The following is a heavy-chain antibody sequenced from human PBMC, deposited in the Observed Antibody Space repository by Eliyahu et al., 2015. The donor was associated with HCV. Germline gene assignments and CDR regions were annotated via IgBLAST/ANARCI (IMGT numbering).Heavy chain of an antibody. V-gene: IGHV4-34*01. Sequence: QVQLQQWGAGLLKPSETLSLTXGVYGGSVSGYSWTWIRQPPGKGLEYIGEINHSGSTNYNPSLKSRVTISVDTSNNQFSLKLRSVTAADTAVYYCARGATVIPDYWGQGSLVTVSS. CDR2: INHSGST. D-gene: IGHD4-17*01. J-gene: IGHJ4*02. CDR1: GGSVSGYS. CDR3: ARGATVIPDY.